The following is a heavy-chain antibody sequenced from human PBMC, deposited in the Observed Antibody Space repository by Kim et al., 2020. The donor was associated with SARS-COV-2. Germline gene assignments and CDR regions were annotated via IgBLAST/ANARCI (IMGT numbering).Heavy chain of an antibody. Sequence: GGSLRLSCAASGFTFFNAWMSWVRRAPGKGLEWVGRIKSQTNGGTTDYAAPVKGRFTISRDDSKKTLYLQINSLTTEDTAVYYCTTPGAWTDQAYYAYW. D-gene: IGHD5-12*01. CDR3: TTPGAWTDQAYYAY. CDR2: IKSQTNGGTT. J-gene: IGHJ4*01. V-gene: IGHV3-15*01. CDR1: GFTFFNAW.